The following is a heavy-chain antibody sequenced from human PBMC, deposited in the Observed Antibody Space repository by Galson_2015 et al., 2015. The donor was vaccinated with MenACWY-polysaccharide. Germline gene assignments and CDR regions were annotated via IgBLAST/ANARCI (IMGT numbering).Heavy chain of an antibody. J-gene: IGHJ4*02. CDR1: GFTFSAYT. V-gene: IGHV3-23*01. CDR2: ISIDGRST. CDR3: VKAHETSGWNRGPGY. D-gene: IGHD6-19*01. Sequence: SLRLSCAASGFTFSAYTMSWIRQAPGKGLEWVTVISIDGRSTYYADPVKGRFTISRDNSKNTLFLQMNGLTAEDTAVYYCVKAHETSGWNRGPGYWGQGTLVTVSS.